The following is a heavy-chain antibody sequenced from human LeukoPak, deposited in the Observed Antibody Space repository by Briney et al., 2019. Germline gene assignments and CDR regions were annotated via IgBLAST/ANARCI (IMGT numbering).Heavy chain of an antibody. J-gene: IGHJ3*02. CDR3: ARQGYDILTGYIDAFDI. Sequence: SETLSLTCTVSGGSISSYYWSWIRQPPGKGLEWIGYIPYSGSTNYNPSLKSRVTISIDTSKNQFSLKLRSVTAADTAIYYCARQGYDILTGYIDAFDIWGQGTMVTVSS. CDR1: GGSISSYY. CDR2: IPYSGST. V-gene: IGHV4-59*08. D-gene: IGHD3-9*01.